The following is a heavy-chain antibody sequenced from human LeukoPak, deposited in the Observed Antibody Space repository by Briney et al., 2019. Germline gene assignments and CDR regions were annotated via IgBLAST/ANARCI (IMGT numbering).Heavy chain of an antibody. CDR3: ARDISNYLGGNYYYYMDV. V-gene: IGHV4-39*07. Sequence: ASETLSLTCTVSGGSISSSSYYWGWIRQPPGKGLEWIGSIYYSGSTYYNPSLKSRVTISVDTSKNQFSLKLSSVTAADTAVYYCARDISNYLGGNYYYYMDVWGKGTTVTVSS. J-gene: IGHJ6*03. CDR2: IYYSGST. D-gene: IGHD4-11*01. CDR1: GGSISSSSYY.